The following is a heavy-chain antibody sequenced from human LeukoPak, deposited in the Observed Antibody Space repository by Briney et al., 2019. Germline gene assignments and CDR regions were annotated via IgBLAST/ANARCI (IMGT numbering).Heavy chain of an antibody. Sequence: GGSLRLSCAASGFTFSSYAMHWDRQAPGKGLEWVAVISYDGSNKYYADSVKGRFTISRDNSKNTLYLQMNSLRAEDTAVYYCAREHYYYGMDVWGQGTTVTVSS. CDR1: GFTFSSYA. CDR2: ISYDGSNK. V-gene: IGHV3-30*04. J-gene: IGHJ6*02. CDR3: AREHYYYGMDV.